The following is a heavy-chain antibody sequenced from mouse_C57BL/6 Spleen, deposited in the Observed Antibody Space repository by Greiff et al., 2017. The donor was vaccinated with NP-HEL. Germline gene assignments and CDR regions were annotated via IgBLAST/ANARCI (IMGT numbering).Heavy chain of an antibody. CDR2: IYPGDGDT. CDR3: ARGPYDYDDFDY. Sequence: QVHVKQSGAELVKPGASVKISCKASGYAFSSYWMNWVKQRPGKGLEWIGQIYPGDGDTNYNGKFKGKATLTADNSSSTAYMQLSSLTSEDSAVYFCARGPYDYDDFDYWGQGTTLTVSS. D-gene: IGHD2-4*01. J-gene: IGHJ2*01. CDR1: GYAFSSYW. V-gene: IGHV1-80*01.